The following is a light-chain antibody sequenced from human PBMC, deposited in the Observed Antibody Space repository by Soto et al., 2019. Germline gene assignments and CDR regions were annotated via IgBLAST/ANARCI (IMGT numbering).Light chain of an antibody. CDR2: DAS. CDR1: QSVKTF. V-gene: IGKV3-11*01. CDR3: QQRSHWPPIT. Sequence: EIVLTQSPATLSLSPGERATLSCRASQSVKTFLLWYQHRPGQAPRVLIYDASHRATGIPARFRGSGSGTDFTLTISSLEPEDAGSYYCQQRSHWPPITFGQGTRLEIK. J-gene: IGKJ5*01.